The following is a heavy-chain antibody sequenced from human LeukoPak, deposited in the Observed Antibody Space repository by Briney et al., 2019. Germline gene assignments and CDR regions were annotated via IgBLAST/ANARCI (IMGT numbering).Heavy chain of an antibody. J-gene: IGHJ6*03. Sequence: GGSLRLSCAASGFTFSSYRMNWVRQAPGRGLEWVSSISSSSSYIYYADSVKGRFTISRDNAKNSLYLQMNSLRAEDTAVYYCARSRWFGESSYYYYYMDVWGKGTTVAISS. V-gene: IGHV3-21*01. CDR1: GFTFSSYR. CDR2: ISSSSSYI. D-gene: IGHD3-10*01. CDR3: ARSRWFGESSYYYYYMDV.